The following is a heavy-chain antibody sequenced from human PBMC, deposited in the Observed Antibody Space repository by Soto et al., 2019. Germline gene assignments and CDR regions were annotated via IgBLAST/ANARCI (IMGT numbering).Heavy chain of an antibody. CDR3: ARKYSSGWYAVDY. CDR2: INAGNGNT. J-gene: IGHJ4*02. Sequence: ASVKVSCKASGYTFTSYAMHWVRQAPGQRLEWMGWINAGNGNTKYSQKFQGRVTITRDTSASTAYMELSSLRSEDTAVYYCARKYSSGWYAVDYWGQGTLVTVSS. V-gene: IGHV1-3*01. D-gene: IGHD6-19*01. CDR1: GYTFTSYA.